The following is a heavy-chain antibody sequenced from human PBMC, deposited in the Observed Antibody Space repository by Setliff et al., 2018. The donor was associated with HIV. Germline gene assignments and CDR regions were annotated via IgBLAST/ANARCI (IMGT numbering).Heavy chain of an antibody. CDR3: ARGGTSSNWFDP. J-gene: IGHJ5*02. CDR2: IYNTETT. CDR1: GAPISSGT. Sequence: SETLSLTCIVSGAPISSGTWSWIRQPPGKGLQWIGFIYNTETTNYNPSLKSRVTISLDTSKNQFSLKLTSLPAADTAVYYCARGGTSSNWFDPWGQGTLVTVSS. V-gene: IGHV4-59*01. D-gene: IGHD2-2*01.